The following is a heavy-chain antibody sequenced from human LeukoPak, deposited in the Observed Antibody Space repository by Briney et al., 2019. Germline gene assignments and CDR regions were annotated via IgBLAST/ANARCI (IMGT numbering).Heavy chain of an antibody. CDR3: ARAPYRSGWYYFDF. Sequence: GGSLRLSCAASGFTFNDYAMHWVRQAPGRGLEWVALTSYDGNNRYYADSVKGRFTISRDNSKNTLYLHMNSLRGEDTAIYSCARAPYRSGWYYFDFWGQGTLVTVSS. J-gene: IGHJ4*02. CDR2: TSYDGNNR. CDR1: GFTFNDYA. D-gene: IGHD6-19*01. V-gene: IGHV3-30-3*01.